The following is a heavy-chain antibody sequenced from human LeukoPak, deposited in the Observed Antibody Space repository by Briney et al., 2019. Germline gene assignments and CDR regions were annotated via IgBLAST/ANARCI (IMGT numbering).Heavy chain of an antibody. V-gene: IGHV4-4*02. CDR3: ASLRTGDFDY. Sequence: SGTLSLTCAVYGGSISSSNWWSWVRQPPGKGLEWIGNIYYSGSTYYNPSFKSRLTISVDTSKNQFSLKLSSVTAADTAVYYCASLRTGDFDYWGQGALVTVSS. CDR2: IYYSGST. CDR1: GGSISSSNW. J-gene: IGHJ4*02. D-gene: IGHD3-10*01.